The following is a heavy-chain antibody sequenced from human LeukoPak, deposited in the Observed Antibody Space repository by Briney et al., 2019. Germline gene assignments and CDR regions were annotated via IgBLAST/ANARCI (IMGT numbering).Heavy chain of an antibody. D-gene: IGHD4-17*01. CDR1: GFTVSSNY. CDR2: IHTSGDT. Sequence: GGSLRLSCAASGFTVSSNYMSWVRQAPGRGLEWVSAIHTSGDTCYADSVKGRFTISRDTSKNTLYLQINSLRVEDTAVYYCIVFGDSNHWGQGTLVTVSS. V-gene: IGHV3-53*01. J-gene: IGHJ5*02. CDR3: IVFGDSNH.